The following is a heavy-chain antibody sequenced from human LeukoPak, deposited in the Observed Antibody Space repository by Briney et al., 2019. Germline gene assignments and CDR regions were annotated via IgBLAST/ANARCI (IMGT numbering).Heavy chain of an antibody. CDR3: ARADSGSYSFDI. CDR2: IYYSGST. V-gene: IGHV4-59*01. Sequence: SETLSLTCTVSGGSISSYYWSWIRQPPGKGLEWIGYIYYSGSTNYNPSLKSRVTISVDMSKNQFSLKLSSVTAADTAVYYCARADSGSYSFDIWGQGTMVTVSS. CDR1: GGSISSYY. D-gene: IGHD1-26*01. J-gene: IGHJ3*02.